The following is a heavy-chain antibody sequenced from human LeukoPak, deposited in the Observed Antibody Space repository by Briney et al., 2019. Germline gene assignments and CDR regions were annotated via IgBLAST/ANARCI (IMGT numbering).Heavy chain of an antibody. D-gene: IGHD1-26*01. J-gene: IGHJ4*02. CDR2: FSYIENT. CDR1: GGSISSYY. V-gene: IGHV4-59*08. Sequence: PSETLSLTCTVSGGSISSYYWSWIRQPPGKGLEWIGYFSYIENTNCNPSLKSRVTISVDTSKNQFSLKLTSVTAADTAVYYCARHGGSYSFDWWGQGTLVTVSS. CDR3: ARHGGSYSFDW.